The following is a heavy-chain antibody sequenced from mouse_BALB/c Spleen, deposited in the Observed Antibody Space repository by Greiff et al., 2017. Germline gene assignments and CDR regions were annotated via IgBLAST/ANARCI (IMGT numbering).Heavy chain of an antibody. Sequence: EVQLVESGGGLVQPGGSLKLSCAASGFDFSRYWMSWVRQAPGKGLEWIGEINPDSSTINYTPSLKDKFIISRDNAKNTLYLQMSKVRSEDTALYYCARRRRYYGSSQPGYFDYWGQGTTLTVSS. J-gene: IGHJ2*01. V-gene: IGHV4-1*02. CDR3: ARRRRYYGSSQPGYFDY. CDR2: INPDSSTI. CDR1: GFDFSRYW. D-gene: IGHD1-1*01.